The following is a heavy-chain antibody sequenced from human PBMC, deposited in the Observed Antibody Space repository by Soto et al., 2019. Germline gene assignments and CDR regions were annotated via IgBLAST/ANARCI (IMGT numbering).Heavy chain of an antibody. D-gene: IGHD6-13*01. CDR3: ARDDHGIAADGTDY. J-gene: IGHJ4*02. V-gene: IGHV4-61*01. CDR2: IYYSGST. Sequence: PSETLSLTCTVSGGSVSSGSYYWSWIRQPPGKGLEWIGYIYYSGSTNYNPSLKSRVTISVDTSKNQFSLKLSSVTAADTAVYYCARDDHGIAADGTDYWGQGTLVTVSS. CDR1: GGSVSSGSYY.